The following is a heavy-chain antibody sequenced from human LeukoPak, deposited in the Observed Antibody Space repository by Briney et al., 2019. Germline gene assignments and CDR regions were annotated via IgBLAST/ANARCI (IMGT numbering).Heavy chain of an antibody. Sequence: GRSLRLSCAASGASGFTFNNYAMRWVRQAPGKGLEWVGFISNDGNTKYFADSVKGRFTMSRDNSKNTLYLQMSSLGVDDTAVYYCARDVHYTSSKPGWPFDIWGQGTVVSVSS. V-gene: IGHV3-30*15. CDR2: ISNDGNTK. J-gene: IGHJ3*02. CDR3: ARDVHYTSSKPGWPFDI. CDR1: GFTFNNYA. D-gene: IGHD2-15*01.